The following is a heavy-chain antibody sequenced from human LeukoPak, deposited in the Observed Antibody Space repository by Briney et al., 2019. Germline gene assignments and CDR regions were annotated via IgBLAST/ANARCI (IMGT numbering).Heavy chain of an antibody. V-gene: IGHV4-59*08. CDR2: IYYSGST. J-gene: IGHJ6*02. CDR3: ARRTDYYGMDV. CDR1: GGSISSYY. Sequence: PSETLSLTCTVSGGSISSYYWSWIRQPPVKGLEWIGYIYYSGSTNYNPSLKSRVTISVDTSKNQFSLKLSSVTAADTAVYYCARRTDYYGMDVWGQGTTVTVSS.